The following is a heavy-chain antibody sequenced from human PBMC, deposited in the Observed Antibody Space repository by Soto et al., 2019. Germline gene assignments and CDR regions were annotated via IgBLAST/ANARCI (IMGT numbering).Heavy chain of an antibody. D-gene: IGHD3-22*01. CDR1: GFTFSSYG. J-gene: IGHJ4*02. Sequence: ESGGGVVQPGRSLRLSCAASGFTFSSYGMHWVRQAPGKGLEWVAVISYDGSNKYYADSVKGRFTISRDNSKNTLYLQMNSLRAEDTAVYYCAKGSFDRVVITPYFDYWGQGTLVTVSS. CDR3: AKGSFDRVVITPYFDY. CDR2: ISYDGSNK. V-gene: IGHV3-30*18.